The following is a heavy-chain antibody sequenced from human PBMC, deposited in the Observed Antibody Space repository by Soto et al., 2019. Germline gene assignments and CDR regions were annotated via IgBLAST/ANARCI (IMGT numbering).Heavy chain of an antibody. V-gene: IGHV1-3*01. CDR2: INAGNGNT. J-gene: IGHJ4*01. CDR3: ARVPLYDILTGYYMYYFDY. Sequence: ASVKVSCKASGYTFTSYAMHWVRQAHGQRLEWMGWINAGNGNTKYSQKFQGRVTITRDTSASTAYMELSSLRSEDTAVYYCARVPLYDILTGYYMYYFDYWGQGTLVTVSS. CDR1: GYTFTSYA. D-gene: IGHD3-9*01.